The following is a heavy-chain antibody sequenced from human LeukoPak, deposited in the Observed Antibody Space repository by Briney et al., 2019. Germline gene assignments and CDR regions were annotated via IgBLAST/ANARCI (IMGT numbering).Heavy chain of an antibody. D-gene: IGHD6-13*01. J-gene: IGHJ4*02. CDR2: IYYSGST. CDR3: ARVEIGQQLVPNPFDY. V-gene: IGHV4-30-4*01. CDR1: GGSISSYY. Sequence: SETLSPTCTVSGGSISSYYWSWIRQPPGKGLEWIGYIYYSGSTYYNPSLKSRVTISVDTSKNQFSLKLSSVTAADTAVYYCARVEIGQQLVPNPFDYWGQGTLVTVSS.